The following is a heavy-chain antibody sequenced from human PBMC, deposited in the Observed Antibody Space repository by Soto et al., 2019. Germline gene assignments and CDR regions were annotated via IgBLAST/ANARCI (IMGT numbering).Heavy chain of an antibody. V-gene: IGHV3-23*01. D-gene: IGHD5-12*01. CDR1: GFTFSTYA. J-gene: IGHJ4*02. Sequence: GGSLRLSCAASGFTFSTYAMNWVRQAPGKGLEWVSSITSTGGGTYYADSVRGRFIISRDNSKNTLYPHMSTLRAEDTAVYYCAKAYSGYDCAFWGQGTLVTVSS. CDR3: AKAYSGYDCAF. CDR2: ITSTGGGT.